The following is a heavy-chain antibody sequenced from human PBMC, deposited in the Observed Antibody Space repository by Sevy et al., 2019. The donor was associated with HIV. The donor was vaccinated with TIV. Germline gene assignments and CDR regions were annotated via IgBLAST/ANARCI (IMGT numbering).Heavy chain of an antibody. J-gene: IGHJ3*01. CDR3: AKDQGESSGYXPLGXFDX. D-gene: IGHD3-22*01. CDR2: VSGSGGST. CDR1: GFXFSSYA. V-gene: IGHV3-23*01. Sequence: GGSLRLSCAASGFXFSSYAMXXVRQAPGKGLEWXSAVSGSGGSTYYADSVKGRFTISRDNSKSTLYLQMNSLRAEDTALYYCAKDQGESSGYXPLGXFDXXGXXTVVTVSS.